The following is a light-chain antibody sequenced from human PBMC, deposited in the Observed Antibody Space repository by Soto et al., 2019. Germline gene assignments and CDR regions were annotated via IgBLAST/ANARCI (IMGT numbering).Light chain of an antibody. CDR2: AAS. CDR1: QSISSY. V-gene: IGKV1-39*01. J-gene: IGKJ1*01. CDR3: QQSYSSPQT. Sequence: DIQMTQSPSSLSASVGDRVTITCRASQSISSYLNWYQQKPGKAPKLLIYAASSLLGGVPSRFSGSGSGTDFTLTISSLQPEDFAIYYCQQSYSSPQTFGQGTKVAIK.